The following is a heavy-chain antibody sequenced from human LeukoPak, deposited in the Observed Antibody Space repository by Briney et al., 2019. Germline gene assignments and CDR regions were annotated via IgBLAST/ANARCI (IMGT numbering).Heavy chain of an antibody. D-gene: IGHD6-19*01. CDR1: GFTFSSYS. CDR2: ISSSSSYI. V-gene: IGHV3-21*01. Sequence: KTGGSLRLSCAASGFTFSSYSMNWVRQAPGKGLEWVSSISSSSSYIYYADSVKGRFTISRDNAKNSLYLQMNSLRAEDTAVYSCARVVAVAGRAFDIWGQGTMVTVSS. J-gene: IGHJ3*02. CDR3: ARVVAVAGRAFDI.